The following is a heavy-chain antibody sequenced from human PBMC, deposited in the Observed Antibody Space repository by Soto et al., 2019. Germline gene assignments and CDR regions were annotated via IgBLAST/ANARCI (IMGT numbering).Heavy chain of an antibody. CDR2: ISYDGSNK. V-gene: IGHV3-30*18. Sequence: PGGSLRLSCAASGFTFSSYGMHWVRQAPGKGLEWVAVISYDGSNKYYADSAKGRFTISRDNSKNTLYLQMNSLRAEDTAVYYCAKVIGSGWFEPFDPWGQGTLVTVSS. J-gene: IGHJ5*02. CDR3: AKVIGSGWFEPFDP. CDR1: GFTFSSYG. D-gene: IGHD6-19*01.